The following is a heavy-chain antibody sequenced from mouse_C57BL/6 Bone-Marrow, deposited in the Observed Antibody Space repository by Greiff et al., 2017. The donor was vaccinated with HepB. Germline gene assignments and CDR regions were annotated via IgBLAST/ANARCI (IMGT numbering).Heavy chain of an antibody. V-gene: IGHV2-2*01. J-gene: IGHJ1*03. Sequence: VKLMESGPGLVQPSQSLSITCTVSGFSLTSYGVHWVRQSPGKGLEWLGVIWSGGSTDYNAAFISRLSISKYNSKSQVFFKMNSLQADDTAIYYCASPHPTDWYFDVWGTGTTVTVSS. CDR2: IWSGGST. CDR1: GFSLTSYG. CDR3: ASPHPTDWYFDV. D-gene: IGHD1-1*01.